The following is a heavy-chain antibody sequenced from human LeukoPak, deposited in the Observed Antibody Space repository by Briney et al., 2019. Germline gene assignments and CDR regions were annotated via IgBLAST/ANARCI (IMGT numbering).Heavy chain of an antibody. V-gene: IGHV3-23*01. D-gene: IGHD3-22*01. CDR1: GFTFSSYA. CDR2: ISGSGGST. J-gene: IGHJ3*02. Sequence: GGSLRLSCAASGFTFSSYAMSWVRQAPGKGLEWVSAISGSGGSTYYADSVKGRFTISRDNSKNTLYLQMNSLRAEDTAVYYCAKDITMIVAVIPTYDAFDIWGPGTMVTVSS. CDR3: AKDITMIVAVIPTYDAFDI.